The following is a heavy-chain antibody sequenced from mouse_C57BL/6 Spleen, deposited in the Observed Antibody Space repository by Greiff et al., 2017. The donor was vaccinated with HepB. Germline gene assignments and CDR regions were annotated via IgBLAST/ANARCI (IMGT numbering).Heavy chain of an antibody. CDR3: ARQGLTGLDY. CDR2: ISSGGSYT. D-gene: IGHD4-1*01. J-gene: IGHJ2*01. Sequence: EVMLVESGGDLVKPGGSLKLSCAASGFTFSSYGMSWVRQTPDKRLEWVATISSGGSYTYYPDSVKGRVTISRDNAKNTLYLQMSSLKSEDTAMYYCARQGLTGLDYWGQGTTLTVSS. CDR1: GFTFSSYG. V-gene: IGHV5-6*01.